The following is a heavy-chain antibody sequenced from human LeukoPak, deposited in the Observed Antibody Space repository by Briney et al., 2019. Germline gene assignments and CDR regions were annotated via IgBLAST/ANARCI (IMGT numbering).Heavy chain of an antibody. CDR1: GFTFSSDA. CDR3: AKWAYYYDSSGYYY. D-gene: IGHD3-22*01. V-gene: IGHV3-23*01. Sequence: GGSLRLSCAASGFTFSSDAMSWVRQAPGKGLEWVSAISGSGGSTYYADSVKGRFTISRDNSKNTLYLQMNSLRAEDTAVYYCAKWAYYYDSSGYYYWGQGTLVTVSS. J-gene: IGHJ4*02. CDR2: ISGSGGST.